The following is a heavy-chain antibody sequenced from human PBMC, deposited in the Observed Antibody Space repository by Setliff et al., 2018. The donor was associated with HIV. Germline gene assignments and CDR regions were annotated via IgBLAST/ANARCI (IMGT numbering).Heavy chain of an antibody. CDR3: ARESACSSTSCPKVLDY. D-gene: IGHD2-2*01. V-gene: IGHV4-34*01. CDR2: INHSGST. Sequence: SETLSLTCAVYGGSFSGYYWSWIRQPPGKGLGWIGEINHSGSTNYNPSLKSRVTISVDTSKNQFSLKLSSVTAADTAVYYCARESACSSTSCPKVLDYWGQGTLVTVSS. J-gene: IGHJ4*02. CDR1: GGSFSGYY.